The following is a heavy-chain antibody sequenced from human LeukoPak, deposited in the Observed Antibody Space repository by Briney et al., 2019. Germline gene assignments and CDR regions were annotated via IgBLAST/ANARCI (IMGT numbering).Heavy chain of an antibody. CDR2: IYYSGST. CDR1: GGSISSYY. D-gene: IGHD6-19*01. CDR3: ARSDPPYSSGWYWFDP. J-gene: IGHJ5*02. V-gene: IGHV4-59*01. Sequence: SETLSLTCTVSGGSISSYYWSWIRQPPGKGLEWIGYIYYSGSTNYNPSLKSRVTISVDTSKNQFSLKLSSVTAADTAVYYCARSDPPYSSGWYWFDPWGREPWSPSPQ.